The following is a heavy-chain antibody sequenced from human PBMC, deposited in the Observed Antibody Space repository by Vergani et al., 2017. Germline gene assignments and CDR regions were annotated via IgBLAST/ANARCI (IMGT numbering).Heavy chain of an antibody. Sequence: QVQLQESGPGLVKPSETLTLTCTVSGGSISSYYWSWIRQPPGKGLEWIGYIYYSGSTNYNPYLKSRVTISVDTSKNQFSLKLSSVTAADTAVYYCARVPYYYDSSGYYYYFDYWGQGTLVTVSS. CDR2: IYYSGST. V-gene: IGHV4-59*01. D-gene: IGHD3-22*01. J-gene: IGHJ4*02. CDR1: GGSISSYY. CDR3: ARVPYYYDSSGYYYYFDY.